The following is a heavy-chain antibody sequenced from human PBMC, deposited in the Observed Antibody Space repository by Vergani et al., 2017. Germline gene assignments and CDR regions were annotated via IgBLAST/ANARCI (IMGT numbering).Heavy chain of an antibody. V-gene: IGHV3-21*01. CDR1: GFTFSSYS. CDR3: ARDLYYDFWSGYHPGYDY. Sequence: EVQLVESGGGLVKPGGSLRLSCAASGFTFSSYSMNWVRQAPGKGLEWVSSISSSSSYIYYADSVKGRFTISRDNAKNSLYLQMNSLRAEDTAVYYCARDLYYDFWSGYHPGYDYWGQGTLVTVSS. D-gene: IGHD3-3*01. CDR2: ISSSSSYI. J-gene: IGHJ4*02.